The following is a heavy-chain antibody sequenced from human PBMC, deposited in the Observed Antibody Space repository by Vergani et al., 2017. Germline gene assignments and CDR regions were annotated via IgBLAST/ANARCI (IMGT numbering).Heavy chain of an antibody. Sequence: QLQLQESGPGLVKPSETLSLTCTVSGGSISSSSYYWGWIRQPPGKGLEWIGSIYYSGSTYYNPSLKSRVTISVDTSKNQFSLKLSSVTAADTAVYYCARLAPRPDLTLDYWGQGTLVTVSS. D-gene: IGHD1-14*01. CDR1: GGSISSSSYY. J-gene: IGHJ4*02. V-gene: IGHV4-39*07. CDR2: IYYSGST. CDR3: ARLAPRPDLTLDY.